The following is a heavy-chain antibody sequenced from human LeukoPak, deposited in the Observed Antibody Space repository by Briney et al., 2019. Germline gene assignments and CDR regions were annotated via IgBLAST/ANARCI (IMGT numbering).Heavy chain of an antibody. CDR2: ISAYNGDT. CDR3: TRAAEQHLQYYFDY. V-gene: IGHV1-18*01. J-gene: IGHJ4*02. D-gene: IGHD5-24*01. Sequence: GASVKVSCKASGFTFTNYGFTWVRQAPGQGLEWMGRISAYNGDTKYAQNLQGRVSMTTDASTSTASLELRSLTSDDTAVYYCTRAAEQHLQYYFDYWGQGTLVTVSS. CDR1: GFTFTNYG.